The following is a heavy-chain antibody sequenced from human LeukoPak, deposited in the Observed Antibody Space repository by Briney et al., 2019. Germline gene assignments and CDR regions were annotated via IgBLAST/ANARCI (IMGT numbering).Heavy chain of an antibody. D-gene: IGHD5-18*01. CDR1: GFTFSSYG. CDR3: ARGQSWIQLWVSGDY. J-gene: IGHJ4*02. Sequence: PGRSLRLSCAASGFTFSSYGMHWVRQAPGKGLEWVANIKQDGSEKYYVDSVKGRFTISRDNAKNSLYLQMNSLRAEDTAVYYCARGQSWIQLWVSGDYWGQGTLVTVSS. V-gene: IGHV3-7*01. CDR2: IKQDGSEK.